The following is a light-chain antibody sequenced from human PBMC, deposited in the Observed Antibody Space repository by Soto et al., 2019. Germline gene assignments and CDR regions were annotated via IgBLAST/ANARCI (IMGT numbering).Light chain of an antibody. CDR1: SSDVGSHNL. CDR2: EVF. V-gene: IGLV2-23*02. Sequence: QSALTQPASVSGSPGQSITISCTGPSSDVGSHNLVSWYQQYPGKAPKLIIFEVFKRPSGVSHRFSGSKSGNTASLTISGLQAEDEANYYCCSYAGRATYVFGGGTQLTVL. CDR3: CSYAGRATYV. J-gene: IGLJ7*01.